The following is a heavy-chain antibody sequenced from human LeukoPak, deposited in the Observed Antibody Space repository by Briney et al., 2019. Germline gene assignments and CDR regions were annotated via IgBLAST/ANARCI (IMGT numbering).Heavy chain of an antibody. CDR3: ARASGSYSADFDY. CDR2: IIPIFGTA. J-gene: IGHJ4*02. Sequence: SVKVSCKASGGTFSSYAISWVRQAPGQGLERMGGIIPIFGTANYAQKFQGRVTITTDESTSTAYMELSSLRSEDTAVYYCARASGSYSADFDYWGQGTLVTVSS. D-gene: IGHD1-26*01. V-gene: IGHV1-69*05. CDR1: GGTFSSYA.